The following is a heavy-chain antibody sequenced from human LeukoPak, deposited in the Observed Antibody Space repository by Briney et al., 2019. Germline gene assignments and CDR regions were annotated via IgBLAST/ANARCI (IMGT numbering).Heavy chain of an antibody. CDR2: IYYSGST. V-gene: IGHV4-30-4*08. D-gene: IGHD6-13*01. CDR3: ARGYYSSSGDY. CDR1: GASISSGDFF. Sequence: SQTLSLTCTVSGASISSGDFFWSWIRQAPGQGLEWIGNIYYSGSTSSNPSLRSRTTLSVDTSKNEFSLKLSSVTAADTAVYYCARGYYSSSGDYWGQGTLVTVSS. J-gene: IGHJ4*02.